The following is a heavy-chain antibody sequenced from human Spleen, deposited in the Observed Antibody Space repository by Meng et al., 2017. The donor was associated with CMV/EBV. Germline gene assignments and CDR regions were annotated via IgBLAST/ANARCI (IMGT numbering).Heavy chain of an antibody. J-gene: IGHJ6*02. CDR2: ISSRSSYI. D-gene: IGHD1-26*01. CDR1: GFTFSSYT. Sequence: GESLKISCAASGFTFSSYTMNWVRQAPGKGLEWVSCISSRSSYIDYADSVKGRFTISRDNAKNSLYLQMNSLRAEDTAVYYCARDEGGIVGAPIITQTLYYYYGMDVWGQGTTVTVSS. V-gene: IGHV3-21*01. CDR3: ARDEGGIVGAPIITQTLYYYYGMDV.